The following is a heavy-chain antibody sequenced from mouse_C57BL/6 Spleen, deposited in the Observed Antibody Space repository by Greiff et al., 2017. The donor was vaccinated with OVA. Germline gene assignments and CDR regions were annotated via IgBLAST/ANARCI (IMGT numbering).Heavy chain of an antibody. CDR2: IDPSDSYT. CDR3: ARLELTGDY. CDR1: GYTFTSYW. J-gene: IGHJ2*01. Sequence: VQLQQSGAELVMPGASVKLSCKASGYTFTSYWMHWVKQRPGQGLEWIGEIDPSDSYTNYNQKFKGKSTLTVDKSSSTAYMQLSSLTSEDSAVYYCARLELTGDYWGQGTTLTVSS. D-gene: IGHD4-1*01. V-gene: IGHV1-69*01.